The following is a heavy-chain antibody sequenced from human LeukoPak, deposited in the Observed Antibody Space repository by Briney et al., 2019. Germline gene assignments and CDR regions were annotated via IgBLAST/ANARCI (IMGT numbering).Heavy chain of an antibody. J-gene: IGHJ4*02. D-gene: IGHD6-19*01. CDR3: ARWDDSAWGFGN. V-gene: IGHV4-61*02. CDR2: IYTSGST. Sequence: SETLSLTCTVSGGSISSGSYYRSWIRQPAGKGLEWIGRIYTSGSTNYNPSLKSRVTISVDTSKNQLSLKLTSVTAADTAVYYCARWDDSAWGFGNWGPGTLVTVSS. CDR1: GGSISSGSYY.